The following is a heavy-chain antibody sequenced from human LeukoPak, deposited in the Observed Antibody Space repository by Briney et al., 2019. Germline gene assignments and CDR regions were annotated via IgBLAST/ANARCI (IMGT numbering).Heavy chain of an antibody. J-gene: IGHJ4*02. CDR3: ARTTVTTVFDY. CDR1: GGSFSGYY. Sequence: SETLSLTCAVYGGSFSGYYWSWIRQPPGRGLEWLGSVYSSGSVYYNPSLKSRVTILVDTSKNQFSLKLSSVTAADTAVYYCARTTVTTVFDYWGQGTLVTVSS. D-gene: IGHD4-17*01. CDR2: VYSSGSV. V-gene: IGHV4-34*01.